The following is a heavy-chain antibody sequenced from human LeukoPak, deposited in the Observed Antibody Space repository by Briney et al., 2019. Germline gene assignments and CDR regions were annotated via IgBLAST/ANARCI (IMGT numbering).Heavy chain of an antibody. CDR2: IYSSRST. CDR1: GGYIGSFY. J-gene: IGHJ4*02. D-gene: IGHD3-10*01. Sequence: SETLSLTCTVSGGYIGSFYWSWIRQPPGKGLEWIGNIYSSRSTNYNASLNSRVNISVDTSNNQFSLRLTSVTAADTAVYYCARASVLLSADFWGQGTLVTVSS. V-gene: IGHV4-59*01. CDR3: ARASVLLSADF.